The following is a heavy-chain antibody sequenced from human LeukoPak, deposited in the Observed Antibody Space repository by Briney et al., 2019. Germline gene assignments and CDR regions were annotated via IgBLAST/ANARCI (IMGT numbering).Heavy chain of an antibody. Sequence: SETLSLTCSVSGGSMNNYYWSWIRQSPGKGLEWVGYIYHTGSATYKPSLKSRVTLSLDTTKNQLSLRLNSVTAADTAVYYCARGRGDSKGTSFDFWGQGTLVTVSS. D-gene: IGHD3-22*01. V-gene: IGHV4-59*01. CDR2: IYHTGSA. CDR3: ARGRGDSKGTSFDF. J-gene: IGHJ4*02. CDR1: GGSMNNYY.